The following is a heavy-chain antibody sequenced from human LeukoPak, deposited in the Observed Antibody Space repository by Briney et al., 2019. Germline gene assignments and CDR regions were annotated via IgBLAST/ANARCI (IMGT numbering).Heavy chain of an antibody. V-gene: IGHV3-21*01. CDR3: ARTPLTTVTTFGSNYYFDY. J-gene: IGHJ4*02. CDR2: ISSSSSYI. D-gene: IGHD4-11*01. CDR1: GFTFSSYS. Sequence: PGGSLRLSCAASGFTFSSYSMTWVRQAPGKGLEWVSSISSSSSYIYYADSVKGRFTISRDNAKNSLYLQMNSLRAEDTAVYYCARTPLTTVTTFGSNYYFDYWGQGTLVTVSS.